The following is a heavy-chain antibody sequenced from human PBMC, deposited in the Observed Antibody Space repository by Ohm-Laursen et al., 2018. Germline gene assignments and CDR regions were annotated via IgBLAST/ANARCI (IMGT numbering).Heavy chain of an antibody. CDR2: INPSGGST. J-gene: IGHJ6*02. V-gene: IGHV1-46*01. CDR1: GYTFTSYY. D-gene: IGHD6-19*01. CDR3: ARGSSGGWYYYYGMDV. Sequence: GASVKVSCKASGYTFTSYYMHWVRQAPGQGLEWMGIINPSGGSTSYAQKFQGRVTMTRDTSTSTVYMELSSLRSDDTAVYYCARGSSGGWYYYYGMDVWGQGTTVTVSS.